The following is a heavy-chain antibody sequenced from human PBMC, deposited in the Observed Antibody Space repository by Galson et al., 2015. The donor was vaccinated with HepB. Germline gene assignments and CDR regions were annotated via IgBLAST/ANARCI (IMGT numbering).Heavy chain of an antibody. CDR3: SKSLDY. CDR2: IIQDGSEK. CDR1: GFTFSTSW. V-gene: IGHV3-7*03. J-gene: IGHJ4*02. Sequence: SLRLSCAGSGFTFSTSWMDWVRQTPGKGLEWVANIIQDGSEKFYVDSVKGRFTISRDNAKNSLYLEMNSLRAEDTAVYFCSKSLDYWGRGSLVTVSS.